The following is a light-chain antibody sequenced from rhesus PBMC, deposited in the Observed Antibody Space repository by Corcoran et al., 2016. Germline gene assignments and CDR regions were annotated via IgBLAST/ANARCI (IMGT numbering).Light chain of an antibody. J-gene: IGKJ4*01. Sequence: DIVMTQTPLSLPVTPGEPASISCRSSQSLLDSEYGKTYLDWDLQKPGQSPKLLIYQVYNRAPGVSERFSGSVSDTDFTLKFSRVEAEVFRVYYSMQALEFPTFGGGTKVEIK. CDR1: QSLLDSEYGKTY. V-gene: IGKV2-104*02. CDR3: MQALEFPT. CDR2: QVY.